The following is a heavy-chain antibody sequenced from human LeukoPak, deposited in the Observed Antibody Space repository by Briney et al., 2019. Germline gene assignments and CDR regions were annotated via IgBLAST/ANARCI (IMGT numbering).Heavy chain of an antibody. D-gene: IGHD2-21*02. Sequence: LETLSLTCTVSGGSISSYYWSWIRQPPGKGLEWIGYIYYSGSTNYNPSLKSRVTISVGTSKNQFSLKLSSVTAADTAVYYCARSPAYCGGDCFVFDYWGQGTLVTVSS. CDR3: ARSPAYCGGDCFVFDY. CDR1: GGSISSYY. V-gene: IGHV4-59*01. J-gene: IGHJ4*02. CDR2: IYYSGST.